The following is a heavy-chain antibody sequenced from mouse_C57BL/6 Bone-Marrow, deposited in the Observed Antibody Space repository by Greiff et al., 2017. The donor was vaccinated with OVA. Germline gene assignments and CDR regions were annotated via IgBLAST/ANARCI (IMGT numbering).Heavy chain of an antibody. CDR2: LSSGGDYI. CDR3: TIGLRRYYTDY. CDR1: GFTFSSYA. D-gene: IGHD2-2*01. J-gene: IGHJ2*01. Sequence: EVKLMESGEGLVKPGGSLTVSCATSGFTFSSYAISWVRQTPEKRLEWVAYLSSGGDYIYYADTVKGRFPISRDNARNTLYLQMSSLKSEDTAMYYGTIGLRRYYTDYWGQGTTPTVSS. V-gene: IGHV5-9-1*02.